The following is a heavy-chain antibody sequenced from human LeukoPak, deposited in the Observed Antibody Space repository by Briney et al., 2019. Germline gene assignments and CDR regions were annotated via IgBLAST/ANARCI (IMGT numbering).Heavy chain of an antibody. CDR2: IYYSGST. V-gene: IGHV4-59*01. CDR3: ARDVGWGDFDY. Sequence: SETLSLTCTVSGGSISSYYWSWIRQPPGKGLEWIGYIYYSGSTNYNPSLKSRVTISVDTSKNQFSLKLSSVTAADAAVYYCARDVGWGDFDYWGQGALVTVSS. CDR1: GGSISSYY. D-gene: IGHD6-19*01. J-gene: IGHJ4*02.